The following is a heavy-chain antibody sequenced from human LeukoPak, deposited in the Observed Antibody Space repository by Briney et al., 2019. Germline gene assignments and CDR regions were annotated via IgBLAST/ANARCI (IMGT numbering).Heavy chain of an antibody. J-gene: IGHJ4*02. V-gene: IGHV3-23*01. CDR1: GFTFSSYA. CDR2: ISGSGGST. CDR3: AKVRNQDGYFDY. D-gene: IGHD1-14*01. Sequence: HPGGSLRLSCAASGFTFSSYAMSWVRQAPGKGLEWVSAISGSGGSTYYADSVKGRFTISRDNSKNTLYLQMNSLRAEDTAVYYCAKVRNQDGYFDYWGQGTLVTVSS.